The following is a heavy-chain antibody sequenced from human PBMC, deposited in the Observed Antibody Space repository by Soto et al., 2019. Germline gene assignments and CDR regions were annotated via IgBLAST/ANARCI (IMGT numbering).Heavy chain of an antibody. V-gene: IGHV3-53*01. Sequence: EVQLVESGGCLIHPGGSLRLSCAASGFTVSNTYMSWVRQAPGKGLEWVSVIYNDGSTYYADSVKGRFTISRDSSKNTLYLQMNSLRAEDTAVYYCARDFCDSSGWYCAFDIWGQGTMVTVSS. D-gene: IGHD6-19*01. J-gene: IGHJ3*02. CDR2: IYNDGST. CDR1: GFTVSNTY. CDR3: ARDFCDSSGWYCAFDI.